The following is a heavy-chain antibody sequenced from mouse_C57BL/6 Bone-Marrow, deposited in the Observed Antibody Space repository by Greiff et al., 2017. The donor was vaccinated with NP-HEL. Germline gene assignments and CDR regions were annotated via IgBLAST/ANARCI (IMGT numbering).Heavy chain of an antibody. CDR1: GYTFTSYG. V-gene: IGHV1-81*01. CDR3: ASYSLYFDY. Sequence: VQVVESGAELARPGASVKLSCKASGYTFTSYGISWVKQRTGQGLEWIGEIYPRSGNTYYNEKFKGKATLTADKSSSTAYMELRSLTSEDSAVYFCASYSLYFDYWGQGTTLTVSS. CDR2: IYPRSGNT. J-gene: IGHJ2*01. D-gene: IGHD2-12*01.